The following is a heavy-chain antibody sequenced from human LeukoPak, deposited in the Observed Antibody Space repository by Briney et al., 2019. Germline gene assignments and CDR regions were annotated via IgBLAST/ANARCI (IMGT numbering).Heavy chain of an antibody. D-gene: IGHD1-26*01. CDR2: ISSSGSTM. J-gene: IGHJ4*02. Sequence: GGSLRLSCAASGLTFSTYEMNWVRQAPGKGLEWVSCISSSGSTMYHADSVKGRFTISRDNAKNSLYLQMNSLRAEDTAVYYCAAFNTRLVGATVRGLGYWGQGTLVTVSS. V-gene: IGHV3-48*03. CDR1: GLTFSTYE. CDR3: AAFNTRLVGATVRGLGY.